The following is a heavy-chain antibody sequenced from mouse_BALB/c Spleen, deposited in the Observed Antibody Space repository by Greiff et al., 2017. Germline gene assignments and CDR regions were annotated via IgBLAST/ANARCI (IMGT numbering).Heavy chain of an antibody. V-gene: IGHV2-9*02. J-gene: IGHJ3*01. CDR2: IWTGGST. CDR3: AREDYGSSFAY. D-gene: IGHD1-1*01. CDR1: GFSFTSYG. Sequence: VQPQQSGPGLVAPSQILSITCTVSGFSFTSYGVHWVRQPPGKGLEWLGVIWTGGSTNYNSALMSRLSISKDNSKSQVFLKMNSLQTDDTAMYYCAREDYGSSFAYWGQGTLVTVSA.